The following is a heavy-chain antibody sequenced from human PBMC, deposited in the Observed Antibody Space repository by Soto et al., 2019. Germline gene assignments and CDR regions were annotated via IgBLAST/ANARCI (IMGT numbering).Heavy chain of an antibody. J-gene: IGHJ3*02. CDR2: ISSSGSTI. CDR1: GFTFSSYE. CDR3: ARGTEESSGGAFDI. D-gene: IGHD6-19*01. V-gene: IGHV3-48*03. Sequence: PGGSLRLSCAASGFTFSSYEMNWVRQAPGKGLEWVSYISSSGSTIYYADSVKGRFTISRDNAKNSLYLQMNSLRAEDTAVYYCARGTEESSGGAFDIWGQGTMVTVSS.